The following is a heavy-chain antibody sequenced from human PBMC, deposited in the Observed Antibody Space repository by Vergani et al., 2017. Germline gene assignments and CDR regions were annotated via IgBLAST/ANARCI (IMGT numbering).Heavy chain of an antibody. CDR3: AKHFRGWGIDY. CDR1: GFTLSNYD. V-gene: IGHV3-30*02. Sequence: VQLLQSEGAVVQPGGSLRLSCATSGFTLSNYDMQWIRQGPGKGLEFVAFIQFDGSNQYYADSVKGRFTLSRDFSKNTLYLQMNSLRTDDTATYYCAKHFRGWGIDYGGQGTQVIVSS. J-gene: IGHJ4*02. CDR2: IQFDGSNQ. D-gene: IGHD3-16*01.